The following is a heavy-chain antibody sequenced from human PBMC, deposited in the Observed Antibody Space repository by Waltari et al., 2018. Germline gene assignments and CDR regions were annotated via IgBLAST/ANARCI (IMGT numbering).Heavy chain of an antibody. V-gene: IGHV1-18*01. CDR2: VSAYNSKT. J-gene: IGHJ4*02. Sequence: HVQLLQSGAEVKKPGASLKVSCKASGYTFTSYGISWVRRAPGQGLEWMGWVSAYNSKTNFAQKVHDRVTMTTDTPTSTAYMELRSLRSDDTAVYYCAVNLYYYDSSNWDSSATAYDYWGQGTLVTVSS. CDR3: AVNLYYYDSSNWDSSATAYDY. CDR1: GYTFTSYG. D-gene: IGHD3-22*01.